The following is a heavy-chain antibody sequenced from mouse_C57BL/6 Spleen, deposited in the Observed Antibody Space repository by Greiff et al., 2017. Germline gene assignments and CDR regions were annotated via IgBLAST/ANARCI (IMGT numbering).Heavy chain of an antibody. Sequence: QVQLQQPGAELVKPGASVKLSCKASGYTFTSYWMHWVKQRPGQGLEWIGMIHPNSGSTNYNEKFKSKATLTVDKSSSTAYMQLSSLKSEEAAVYYCAREEGVIYDYGSSYFDVWGTGTTVTVSS. CDR2: IHPNSGST. CDR1: GYTFTSYW. J-gene: IGHJ1*03. D-gene: IGHD1-1*01. CDR3: AREEGVIYDYGSSYFDV. V-gene: IGHV1-64*01.